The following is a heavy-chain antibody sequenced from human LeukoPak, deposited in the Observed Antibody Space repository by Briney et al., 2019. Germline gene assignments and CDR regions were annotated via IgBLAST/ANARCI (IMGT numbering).Heavy chain of an antibody. V-gene: IGHV4-34*01. J-gene: IGHJ4*02. Sequence: SETLSPTCAVYGGSFSGYYWSWIRQPPGKGLEWIGEINHSGSTNYNPSLKSRVTISVDTSKNQFSLKLSSVTAADTAVYYCARGPNTAMEFDYWGQGTLVTVSS. CDR3: ARGPNTAMEFDY. D-gene: IGHD5-18*01. CDR1: GGSFSGYY. CDR2: INHSGST.